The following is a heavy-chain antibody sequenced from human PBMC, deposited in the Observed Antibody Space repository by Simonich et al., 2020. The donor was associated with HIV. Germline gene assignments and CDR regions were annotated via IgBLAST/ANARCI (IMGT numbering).Heavy chain of an antibody. D-gene: IGHD6-13*01. CDR2: INHRGST. V-gene: IGHV4-34*01. Sequence: QVRLQQWGAGLLKPSETLSLTCAVHGGSFSGYYWSWILQPPGKGLEWIGEINHRGSTTYNPSLKRRVTISVDTSKNQFSLKLSSVTAADTAVYYCARLTAGGLGEYFQHWGQGTLVTVSS. CDR3: ARLTAGGLGEYFQH. CDR1: GGSFSGYY. J-gene: IGHJ1*01.